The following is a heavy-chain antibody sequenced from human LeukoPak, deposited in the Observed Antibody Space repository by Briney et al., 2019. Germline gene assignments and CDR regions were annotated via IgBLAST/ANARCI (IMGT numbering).Heavy chain of an antibody. CDR3: VRYGGPSWDAFDL. CDR1: GFTFSTYW. D-gene: IGHD3-10*01. V-gene: IGHV3-74*01. CDR2: IDSYGSTT. J-gene: IGHJ3*01. Sequence: GGSLRLSCAASGFTFSTYWMHWVRQAPGKGLVWVSRIDSYGSTTRYADSVKGRFTISRDNAKNTLYLQMNNLRVEDTAVFYCVRYGGPSWDAFDLWGQGTMVTVSS.